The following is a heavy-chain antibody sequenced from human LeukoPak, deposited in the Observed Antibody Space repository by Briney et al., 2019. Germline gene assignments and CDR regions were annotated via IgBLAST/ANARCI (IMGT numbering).Heavy chain of an antibody. J-gene: IGHJ5*02. V-gene: IGHV1-24*01. CDR2: FDPEDGET. D-gene: IGHD1-26*01. CDR3: ATGGIVGAFWFDP. Sequence: ASVKVSCKASGYTFTSYYMHWVRQAPGKGLEWMGGFDPEDGETIYAQKFQGRVTMTEDTSTDTAYMELSSLRSEDTAVYYCATGGIVGAFWFDPWGQGTLVTVSS. CDR1: GYTFTSYY.